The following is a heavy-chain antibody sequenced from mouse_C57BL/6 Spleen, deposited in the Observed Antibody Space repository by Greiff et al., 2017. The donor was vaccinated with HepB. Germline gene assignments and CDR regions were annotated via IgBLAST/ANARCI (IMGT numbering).Heavy chain of an antibody. CDR1: GYTFTSYW. D-gene: IGHD1-1*01. CDR3: ARGLTTVEGYFDY. J-gene: IGHJ2*01. V-gene: IGHV1-55*01. Sequence: QVQLQQPGAELVKPGASVKMSCKASGYTFTSYWITWVKQRPGQGLEWIGDIYPGSGSTNYNEKFKSKTTLTVDTSSSTAYMQLSSLTSEDSAVYYCARGLTTVEGYFDYWGQGTTLTVSS. CDR2: IYPGSGST.